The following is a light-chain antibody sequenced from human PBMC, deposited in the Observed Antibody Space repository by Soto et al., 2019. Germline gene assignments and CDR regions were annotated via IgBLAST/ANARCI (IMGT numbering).Light chain of an antibody. V-gene: IGLV1-40*01. CDR2: GNS. J-gene: IGLJ2*01. CDR3: QSYDSSLSAYVV. Sequence: QSVLTQPPSVSGAPGQRVTISCTGSSSNIGAGYDVHWYQQLPGTAPKLLIYGNSNRPSGVPDRFSGSKSGTSASLAIPGLQAEDEADYYCQSYDSSLSAYVVFGGGTQLTVL. CDR1: SSNIGAGYD.